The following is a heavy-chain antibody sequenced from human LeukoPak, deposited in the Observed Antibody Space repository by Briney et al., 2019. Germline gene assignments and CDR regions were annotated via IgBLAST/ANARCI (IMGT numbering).Heavy chain of an antibody. J-gene: IGHJ5*02. V-gene: IGHV4-4*07. CDR3: ARHEAGPSYSGSYNNWFDP. CDR2: IYTSGST. CDR1: GGSISSYY. D-gene: IGHD1-26*01. Sequence: PSETLSLTCTVSGGSISSYYWSWIRQPAGKGLEWIGRIYTSGSTNYNPSLKSRVTISVDTSKNQFSLKLTSVTAADTAVYYCARHEAGPSYSGSYNNWFDPWGQGTLVTVSS.